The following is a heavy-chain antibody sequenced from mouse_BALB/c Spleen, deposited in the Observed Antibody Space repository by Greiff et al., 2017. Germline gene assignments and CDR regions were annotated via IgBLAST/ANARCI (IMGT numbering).Heavy chain of an antibody. D-gene: IGHD2-3*01. Sequence: EVKLMESGGGLVQPGGSRKLSCAASGFTFSSFGMHWVRQAPEKGLEWVAYISSGSSTIYYADTVKGRFTISRDNPKNTLFLQMTSLRSEDTAMYYCAYDYFDYWGQGTTLTVSS. CDR2: ISSGSSTI. V-gene: IGHV5-17*02. CDR3: AYDYFDY. CDR1: GFTFSSFG. J-gene: IGHJ2*01.